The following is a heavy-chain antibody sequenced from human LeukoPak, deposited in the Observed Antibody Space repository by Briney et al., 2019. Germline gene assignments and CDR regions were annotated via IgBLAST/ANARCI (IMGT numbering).Heavy chain of an antibody. J-gene: IGHJ2*01. D-gene: IGHD4-17*01. CDR1: GGSISSGGYY. V-gene: IGHV4-30-2*01. CDR2: IYHSGST. CDR3: ARALTTVTTWWYFDL. Sequence: PSETLSLTCTVSGGSISSGGYYWSWIRQHPGKGLEWIGYIYHSGSTYYNPSLKSRVTISVDRSKNQFSLKLSSVTAADTAVYYCARALTTVTTWWYFDLWGRGTLVTVSS.